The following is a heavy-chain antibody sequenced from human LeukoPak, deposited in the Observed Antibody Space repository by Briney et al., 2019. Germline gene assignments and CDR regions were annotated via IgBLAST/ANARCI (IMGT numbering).Heavy chain of an antibody. D-gene: IGHD4-17*01. J-gene: IGHJ4*02. CDR3: ASSTVTRTDYFDY. V-gene: IGHV3-23*01. Sequence: GGSLRLSCAASGFTFSSYAMSWVRQAPGKGLEWVTAISGSGGSTYYADSVKGRFTISRDNSKNTLYLQMNSLRAEDTAVYYCASSTVTRTDYFDYWGQGTLVTVSS. CDR2: ISGSGGST. CDR1: GFTFSSYA.